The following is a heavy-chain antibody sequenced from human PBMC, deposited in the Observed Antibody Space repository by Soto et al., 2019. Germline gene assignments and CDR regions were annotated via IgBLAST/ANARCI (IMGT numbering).Heavy chain of an antibody. CDR2: INAGNGNT. V-gene: IGHV1-3*01. Sequence: APVEVSCQASVSTFSSCSMQFVRQAPVQRLEWMGWINAGNGNTKYSQKFQGRVTITSDSSASTAYMELSSLKSEDTAVYYCARLSSTWPYYYGMDVWGQGTTVKVSS. CDR1: VSTFSSCS. D-gene: IGHD6-13*01. CDR3: ARLSSTWPYYYGMDV. J-gene: IGHJ6*02.